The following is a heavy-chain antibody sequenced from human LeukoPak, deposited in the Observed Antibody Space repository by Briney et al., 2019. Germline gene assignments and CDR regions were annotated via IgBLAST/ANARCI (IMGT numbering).Heavy chain of an antibody. J-gene: IGHJ4*02. CDR1: GYTFTSYY. D-gene: IGHD3-10*01. Sequence: GASVTVSCKAFGYTFTSYYMHWVRQAPGQGLEWMGIMNPSGGSTSYAQKFQDRVSMTRDTSTSTVYMELSSLRSEDTAVYYCARGISITMVRGVIDYWGQGTLVTVS. CDR3: ARGISITMVRGVIDY. V-gene: IGHV1-46*01. CDR2: MNPSGGST.